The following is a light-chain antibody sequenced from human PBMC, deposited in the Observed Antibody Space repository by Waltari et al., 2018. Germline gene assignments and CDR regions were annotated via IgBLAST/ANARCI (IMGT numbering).Light chain of an antibody. Sequence: SSKLTQAPSVSVSPAQSARITCSGEAFPRQDAYWSQQKPGEAPVMVIFKDNERTSGIPERFSGSSSGTTVTLTISGVQAEDEADYFCQSADRNGVVFGGGTKLTVL. J-gene: IGLJ3*02. V-gene: IGLV3-25*03. CDR1: AFPRQD. CDR2: KDN. CDR3: QSADRNGVV.